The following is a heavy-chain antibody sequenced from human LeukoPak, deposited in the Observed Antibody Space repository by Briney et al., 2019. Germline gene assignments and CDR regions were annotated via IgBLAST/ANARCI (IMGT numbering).Heavy chain of an antibody. Sequence: ASVKDSCKASGYTFTSYGISWVRQAPGQGLEWMGWISAYNGNTNYAQKLQGRVTMTTDTSTSTAYMELRSLRSDDTAVYYCCITGTSYNPIDYWGQGTLVTVSS. J-gene: IGHJ4*02. D-gene: IGHD1-7*01. CDR3: CITGTSYNPIDY. CDR1: GYTFTSYG. V-gene: IGHV1-18*01. CDR2: ISAYNGNT.